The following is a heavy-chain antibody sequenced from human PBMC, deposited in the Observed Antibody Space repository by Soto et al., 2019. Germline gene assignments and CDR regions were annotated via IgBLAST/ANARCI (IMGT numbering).Heavy chain of an antibody. CDR2: IYYSGST. V-gene: IGHV4-30-4*01. CDR1: GGSISSNDYY. D-gene: IGHD1-20*01. J-gene: IGHJ3*02. CDR3: ARGRYNWNQGAFDI. Sequence: SETLSLTCTVSGGSISSNDYYWSWIRQPPGKGLEWIGYIYYSGSTYYNPSLKSRVTISADTSKTQFSLKLTSVTAADTAVYYCARGRYNWNQGAFDIWGQGTVVPVSS.